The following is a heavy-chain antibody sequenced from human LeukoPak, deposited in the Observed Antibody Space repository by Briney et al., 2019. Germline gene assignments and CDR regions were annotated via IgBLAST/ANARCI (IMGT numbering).Heavy chain of an antibody. V-gene: IGHV4-59*08. D-gene: IGHD6-19*01. CDR3: ARELAVAGTLNCFDP. CDR2: IYYSGST. J-gene: IGHJ5*02. CDR1: GGSISSYY. Sequence: SETLSLTCTVSGGSISSYYWSWIRQPPGKGLEWIGYIYYSGSTNYNPSLKSRVTISVDTSKNQFSLKLSSVTATDTAVYYCARELAVAGTLNCFDPWGQGTLVTVSS.